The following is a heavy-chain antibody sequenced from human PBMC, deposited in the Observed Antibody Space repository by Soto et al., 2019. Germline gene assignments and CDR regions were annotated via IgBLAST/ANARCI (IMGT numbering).Heavy chain of an antibody. J-gene: IGHJ4*02. CDR2: ISAYNGNT. V-gene: IGHV1-18*01. CDR1: GYTFTSYG. CDR3: ARSLRFLEWLPDENFDY. D-gene: IGHD3-3*01. Sequence: ASVKVSCKASGYTFTSYGIIWVRQAPGQGLEWMGWISAYNGNTNYAQKLQGRVTMTTDTSTSTAYMELRSLRSDDTAVYYCARSLRFLEWLPDENFDYWGQGTLVTAPQ.